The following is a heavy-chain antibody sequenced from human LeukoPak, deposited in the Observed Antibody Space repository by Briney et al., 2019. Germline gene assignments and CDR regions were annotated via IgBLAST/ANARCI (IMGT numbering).Heavy chain of an antibody. CDR1: GFTFSRYA. CDR2: ITSGGDST. CDR3: AKEDYYDSSGPPRD. D-gene: IGHD3-22*01. V-gene: IGHV3-23*01. Sequence: GGSLRLSCAASGFTFSRYAMNWVRQAPGKGLEWVSAITSGGDSTFYAHSVKGRFTISRDNSKNTLYLQMNSLRAEDTAVYYCAKEDYYDSSGPPRDWGQGTLVTVSS. J-gene: IGHJ4*02.